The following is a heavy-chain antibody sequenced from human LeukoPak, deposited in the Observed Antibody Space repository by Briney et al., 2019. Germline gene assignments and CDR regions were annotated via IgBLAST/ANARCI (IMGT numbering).Heavy chain of an antibody. CDR3: ATYRQVLLPFES. Sequence: GGSLSFSCEASGFTFSTFAMIWVRQPPGRGLEWVSSIFPSGGEIHYADSVRGRFTISRDNSKSTLSLQMNSLRAEDTAIYYCATYRQVLLPFESWGQGTLVTVSS. D-gene: IGHD2-8*02. J-gene: IGHJ4*02. V-gene: IGHV3-23*01. CDR1: GFTFSTFA. CDR2: IFPSGGEI.